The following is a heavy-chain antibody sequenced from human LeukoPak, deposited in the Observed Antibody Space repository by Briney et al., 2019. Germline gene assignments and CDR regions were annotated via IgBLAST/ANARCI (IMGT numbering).Heavy chain of an antibody. CDR3: AKDRRDGYNRD. J-gene: IGHJ4*02. V-gene: IGHV3-30*18. CDR2: ISYDGSNK. D-gene: IGHD5-24*01. CDR1: GFTFSSYG. Sequence: PGGSLRLSCAASGFTFSSYGMHWVRQAPGKGLEWVAVISYDGSNKYYADSVKGRFTISRDNSKNTLYLQMNSLRAEDTAVYYCAKDRRDGYNRDWGQGTLVTVSS.